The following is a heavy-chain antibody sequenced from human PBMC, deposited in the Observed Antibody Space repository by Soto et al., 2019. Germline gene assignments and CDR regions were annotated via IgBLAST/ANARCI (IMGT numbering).Heavy chain of an antibody. D-gene: IGHD2-8*01. J-gene: IGHJ4*02. Sequence: QLQLQESGPGLVKPSETLSLTCTVSGDSISSDNYYCGWIRQPPGKALEWIGSIYYTGSTYYNPSLESRVAMSVDTSKSQFSLKLSSVTAADTAVYYCARHPGYAVPTVYATHYFNYWGQGILVTVST. CDR1: GDSISSDNYY. CDR3: ARHPGYAVPTVYATHYFNY. V-gene: IGHV4-39*01. CDR2: IYYTGST.